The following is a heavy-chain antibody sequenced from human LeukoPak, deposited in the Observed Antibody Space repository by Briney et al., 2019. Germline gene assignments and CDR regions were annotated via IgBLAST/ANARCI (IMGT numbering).Heavy chain of an antibody. D-gene: IGHD2-2*02. CDR2: ISSGSGT. V-gene: IGHV3-53*01. CDR1: GFTVSNNY. CDR3: ARELYGGADY. Sequence: PGGSLRLSCAASGFTVSNNYMSWVRQAPGKGLEWVSIISSGSGTYYADSVKGRFTISRDNSKNTVYLQMNSLRAEDSAVYYCARELYGGADYWGQGTLVTVSS. J-gene: IGHJ4*02.